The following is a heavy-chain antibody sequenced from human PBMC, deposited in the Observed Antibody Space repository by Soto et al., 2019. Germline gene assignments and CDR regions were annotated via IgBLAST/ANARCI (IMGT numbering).Heavy chain of an antibody. V-gene: IGHV3-53*01. CDR1: GCNVSNYY. CDR3: ARAVGGPTSNLDY. CDR2: FFSGGLT. J-gene: IGHJ4*02. D-gene: IGHD3-16*01. Sequence: GGSLRLCCAASGCNVSNYYMSWVRQAPGTGLEWVSVFFSGGLTYSADSVKGRFTISRDNSKNTVYLQMNSLRAEDTAVYYCARAVGGPTSNLDYWGQGTLVTVSS.